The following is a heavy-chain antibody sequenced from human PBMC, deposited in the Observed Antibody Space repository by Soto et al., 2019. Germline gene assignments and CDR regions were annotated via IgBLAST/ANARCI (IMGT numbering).Heavy chain of an antibody. CDR1: GLSFDDYA. D-gene: IGHD2-21*02. CDR3: AKSMGGTANGMGV. J-gene: IGHJ6*02. V-gene: IGHV3-9*01. CDR2: ISWNGGSI. Sequence: DVQLVESGGGLVQPGRSLRLSCAASGLSFDDYAMHWVRQVPGKGLEWVSGISWNGGSIGYADSVKGRFSISRDNAKNSLYLQMNSVSVEDTALYYCAKSMGGTANGMGVWGQGTTVTVSS.